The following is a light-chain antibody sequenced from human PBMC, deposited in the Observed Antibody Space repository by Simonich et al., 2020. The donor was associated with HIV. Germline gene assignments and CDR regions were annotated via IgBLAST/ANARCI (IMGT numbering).Light chain of an antibody. CDR2: DVS. CDR3: SSYAGSNNLV. J-gene: IGLJ3*02. CDR1: SSDVGGFNY. V-gene: IGLV2-11*01. Sequence: QSALTQPRSVSGSPGQSVPISCTGTSSDVGGFNYVPWYQQPPGKTPNLMIYDVSKRPSGVPDRFSGSKSGNTASLTISGLQAEDEGDYYCSSYAGSNNLVFGGGTKVTVL.